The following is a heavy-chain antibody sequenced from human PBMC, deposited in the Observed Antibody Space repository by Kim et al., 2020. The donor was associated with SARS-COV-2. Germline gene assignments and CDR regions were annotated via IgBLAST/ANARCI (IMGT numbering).Heavy chain of an antibody. CDR2: IYYSGST. CDR1: GGSISSYY. CDR3: ARLGPGERGTGWPFTQRWRDNYGMDV. Sequence: SETLSLTCTVSGGSISSYYWSWIRQPPGKGLEWIGYIYYSGSTNYNPSLKSRVTISVDTSKNQFSLKLSSVTAADTAVYYCARLGPGERGTGWPFTQRWRDNYGMDVWGQGTTVTVSS. J-gene: IGHJ6*02. V-gene: IGHV4-59*08. D-gene: IGHD1-1*01.